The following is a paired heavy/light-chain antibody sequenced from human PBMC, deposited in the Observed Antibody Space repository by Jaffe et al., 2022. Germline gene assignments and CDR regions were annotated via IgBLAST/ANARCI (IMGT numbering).Light chain of an antibody. V-gene: IGKV1-33*01. CDR2: DAS. CDR1: QDISKY. Sequence: DIQMTQSPSSLSASVGDRVTITCQASQDISKYLNWYQQKPGKAPKLLISDASNLETGVPSRFSGSGSGTDFTFSISSLQPEDIATYYCQQSDNAPLTFGGGTKVEVK. CDR3: QQSDNAPLT. J-gene: IGKJ4*01.
Heavy chain of an antibody. CDR3: ARGPNPLYYYDSSGSYYFDY. Sequence: VQLLQSGSELKKPGASVKVSCKASGDIFTTHAINWVRQAPGQGLEWMGWFNTNTGNPTYAQGFTGRFVFSLDTSVSTAYLQISSLKSEDTGVYYCARGPNPLYYYDSSGSYYFDYWGQGTLVTVSS. D-gene: IGHD3-22*01. CDR1: GDIFTTHA. J-gene: IGHJ4*02. CDR2: FNTNTGNP. V-gene: IGHV7-4-1*02.